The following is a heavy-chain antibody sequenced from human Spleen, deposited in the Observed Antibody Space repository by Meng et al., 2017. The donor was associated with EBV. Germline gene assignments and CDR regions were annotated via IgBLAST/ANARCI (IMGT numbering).Heavy chain of an antibody. CDR1: GYTFTRYN. CDR3: ARRGEAGGFDP. J-gene: IGHJ5*02. Sequence: QGQLVQSGARVKKPVASVKVACTASGYTFTRYNMHWVRQTPGPRLEWMGWINTGTGNTKYSEKFQGRVTITRDTSASTAYMELSSLRSEDTAVYYCARRGEAGGFDPWGQGTLVTVSS. CDR2: INTGTGNT. V-gene: IGHV1-3*04. D-gene: IGHD3-10*01.